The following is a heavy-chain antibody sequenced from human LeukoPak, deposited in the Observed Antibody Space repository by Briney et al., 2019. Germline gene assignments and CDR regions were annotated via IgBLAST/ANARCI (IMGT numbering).Heavy chain of an antibody. Sequence: ASVKVSCKASGYTFTSYGISWVRQAPGKGLEWMGGFDPEDGEAIYAQKFQGRVTMTEDTSTDTAYMELSSLRSEDTAVYYCATNYDSSGYLDYWGQGTLVTVSS. CDR3: ATNYDSSGYLDY. J-gene: IGHJ4*02. V-gene: IGHV1-24*01. CDR2: FDPEDGEA. CDR1: GYTFTSYG. D-gene: IGHD3-22*01.